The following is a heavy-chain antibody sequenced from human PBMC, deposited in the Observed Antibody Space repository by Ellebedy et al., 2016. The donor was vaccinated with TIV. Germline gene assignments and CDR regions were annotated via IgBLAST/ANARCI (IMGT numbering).Heavy chain of an antibody. CDR1: GFTFSSYS. D-gene: IGHD3-22*01. J-gene: IGHJ3*02. CDR2: ISSSSSYI. CDR3: ARDSSNNYDSSWGGLDI. V-gene: IGHV3-21*01. Sequence: GGSLRLXXAASGFTFSSYSMNWVRQAPGKGLEWVSSISSSSSYIYYADSVKGRFTISRDNAKNSLYLQMNSLRAEDTAVYYCARDSSNNYDSSWGGLDIWGQGTMVTVSS.